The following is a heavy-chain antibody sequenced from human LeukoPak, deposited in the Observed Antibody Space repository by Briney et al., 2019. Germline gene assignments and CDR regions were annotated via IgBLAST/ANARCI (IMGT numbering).Heavy chain of an antibody. Sequence: SVKVSCKASGGTFSSYAISWVRQAPGQGLEWMGGIIPIFGTANYAQRFQGRVTITTDESTSTAYMELSSLRSEDTAVYYCARGRYYGSGSYYSFDYWGQGTLVTVSS. D-gene: IGHD3-10*01. J-gene: IGHJ4*02. V-gene: IGHV1-69*05. CDR2: IIPIFGTA. CDR3: ARGRYYGSGSYYSFDY. CDR1: GGTFSSYA.